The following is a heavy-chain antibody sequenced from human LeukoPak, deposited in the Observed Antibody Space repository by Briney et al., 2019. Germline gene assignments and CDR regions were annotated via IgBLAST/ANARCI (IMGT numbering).Heavy chain of an antibody. D-gene: IGHD5-18*01. V-gene: IGHV1-2*02. CDR1: GYTFTGYC. CDR3: ARDNLYSYGYGNAFDI. J-gene: IGHJ3*02. CDR2: INPNSGGT. Sequence: ASVKVSCKASGYTFTGYCMHWVRQAPGQGLEWMGWINPNSGGTNYAQKFQGRVTMTRDTSISTAYMELSRLRSDDTAVYYCARDNLYSYGYGNAFDIWGQGTMVTVSS.